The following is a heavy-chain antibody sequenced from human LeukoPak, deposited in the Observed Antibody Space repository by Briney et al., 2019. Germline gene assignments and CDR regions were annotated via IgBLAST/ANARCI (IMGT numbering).Heavy chain of an antibody. Sequence: GGSLRLSCAASGFTFSSYSMNWVRQAPGKGLEWVSYISSSSSTIYYADSVKGRFTISRDNAKNSLYLQMNSLRAEDTAVYYCAGDVLTGHYAFDYWGQGTLVTVSS. CDR3: AGDVLTGHYAFDY. CDR1: GFTFSSYS. D-gene: IGHD3-9*01. V-gene: IGHV3-48*01. CDR2: ISSSSSTI. J-gene: IGHJ4*02.